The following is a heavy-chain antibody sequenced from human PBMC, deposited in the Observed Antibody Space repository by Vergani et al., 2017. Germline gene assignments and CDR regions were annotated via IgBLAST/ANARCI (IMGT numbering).Heavy chain of an antibody. D-gene: IGHD6-13*01. V-gene: IGHV3-23*01. CDR3: AKDVAAAGPNLGGFDP. CDR1: GLTFSSIA. J-gene: IGHJ5*02. Sequence: EVQLLESGGGLVQPGGSLSPPFAAPGLTFSSIAWSWFRRPPGKGLGWVPVICGSGGSTYYADSVKGRFTIPRDNSKNTLYLQMNSLRAEDTAVYYCAKDVAAAGPNLGGFDPWGQGTLVTVSS. CDR2: ICGSGGST.